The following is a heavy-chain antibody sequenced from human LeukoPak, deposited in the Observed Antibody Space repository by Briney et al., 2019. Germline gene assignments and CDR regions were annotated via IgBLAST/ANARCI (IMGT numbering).Heavy chain of an antibody. J-gene: IGHJ4*02. V-gene: IGHV3-74*01. Sequence: GGSLRLSCAASGFTFSSYWMHWVRQAPGKGLVWVSRINSDGSSTSYADSVKGRFTISRDNAKNSLYLQMNSLRAEDTAVYYCARDRGNYCGGDCYSNYWGQGTLVTVSS. CDR3: ARDRGNYCGGDCYSNY. CDR1: GFTFSSYW. CDR2: INSDGSST. D-gene: IGHD2-21*01.